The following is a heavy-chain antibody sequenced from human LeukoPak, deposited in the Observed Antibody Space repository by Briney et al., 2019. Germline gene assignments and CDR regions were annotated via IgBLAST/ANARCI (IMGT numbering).Heavy chain of an antibody. V-gene: IGHV4-59*08. CDR1: GGSISSYY. CDR3: ARLIYSSGSSLDYHFAH. CDR2: IYYSGSA. J-gene: IGHJ4*02. D-gene: IGHD3-22*01. Sequence: PSETLSLTCAVSGGSISSYYWSWIRQPPGKGLEWIGYIYYSGSANYNPSLKSRVTISVDTSKNQFSLKLRSVTAADTAVYYCARLIYSSGSSLDYHFAHWGQGTLVTVSS.